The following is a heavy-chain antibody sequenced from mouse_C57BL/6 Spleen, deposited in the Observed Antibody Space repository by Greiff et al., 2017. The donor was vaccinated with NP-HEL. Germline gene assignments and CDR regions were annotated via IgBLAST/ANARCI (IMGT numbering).Heavy chain of an antibody. CDR3: ARHYYGSSYVGTYFDY. V-gene: IGHV14-2*01. D-gene: IGHD1-1*01. CDR1: GFNIKDYY. J-gene: IGHJ2*01. CDR2: IDPEDGET. Sequence: EVQLQESGAELVKPGASVKLSCTASGFNIKDYYMHWVKQRTEQGLEWIGRIDPEDGETKYAPKFQGKATITADTSSNTAYLQLSSLTSEDTAVYYCARHYYGSSYVGTYFDYWGQGTTLTVSS.